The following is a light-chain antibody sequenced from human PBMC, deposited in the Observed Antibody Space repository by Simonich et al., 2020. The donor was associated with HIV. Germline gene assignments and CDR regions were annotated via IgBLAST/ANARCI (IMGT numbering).Light chain of an antibody. V-gene: IGKV1-33*01. CDR2: GAS. Sequence: DLQMTQSPSSLPASVGDRVTITCQASQDITNYLNWYQQKPGKAPKLLIYGASNLETGVPSRFNGTGCGTDFTFTINSLQPEDIATYYCQQYDNLPWTFGRGTKVEIK. CDR1: QDITNY. J-gene: IGKJ1*01. CDR3: QQYDNLPWT.